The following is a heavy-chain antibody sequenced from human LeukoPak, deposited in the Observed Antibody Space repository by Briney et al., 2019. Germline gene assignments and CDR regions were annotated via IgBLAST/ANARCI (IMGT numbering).Heavy chain of an antibody. CDR3: ARARAYSSSWYYSDY. CDR1: GGSISSGDYY. CDR2: THYSGIT. J-gene: IGHJ4*02. D-gene: IGHD6-13*01. Sequence: SETLSLTCTVSGGSISSGDYYWSWIRQPPGKGLEWIGHTHYSGITYYSPSLKSRLTISVDTSKNQFSLKLSSVTAADTAVYHCARARAYSSSWYYSDYWGQGTLVTVSS. V-gene: IGHV4-30-4*08.